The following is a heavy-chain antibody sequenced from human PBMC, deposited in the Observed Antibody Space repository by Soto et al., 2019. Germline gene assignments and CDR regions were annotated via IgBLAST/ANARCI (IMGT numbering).Heavy chain of an antibody. CDR2: ISSNGGST. J-gene: IGHJ4*02. Sequence: EVQLVESGGGLVQPGGSLRLSCSASGFTFSSYARHWVRQAPGKGLEYVSAISSNGGSTYYADSVKGRFTISRDNSKNTLDLQMISLRAEDTAVYYCVKPGSYSYYFDYWGQGTLVTVSS. CDR1: GFTFSSYA. CDR3: VKPGSYSYYFDY. V-gene: IGHV3-64D*06. D-gene: IGHD1-26*01.